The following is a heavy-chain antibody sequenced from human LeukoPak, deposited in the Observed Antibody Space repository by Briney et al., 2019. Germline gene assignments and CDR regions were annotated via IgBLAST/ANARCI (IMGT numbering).Heavy chain of an antibody. CDR3: AKETYYDSSGPWFDP. D-gene: IGHD3-22*01. CDR1: GFTFSSYA. CDR2: ISYDGSNK. V-gene: IGHV3-30-3*01. J-gene: IGHJ5*02. Sequence: GGSLRLSCAASGFTFSSYAMHWVRQAPGKGLEWVAVISYDGSNKYYAGSVKGRFTISRDNSKNTLYLQMNSLRAEDTAVYYCAKETYYDSSGPWFDPWGQGTLVTVSS.